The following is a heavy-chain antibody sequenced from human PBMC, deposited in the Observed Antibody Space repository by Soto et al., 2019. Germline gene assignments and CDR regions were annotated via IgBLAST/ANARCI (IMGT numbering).Heavy chain of an antibody. J-gene: IGHJ5*02. CDR1: GGSVSISHYY. V-gene: IGHV4-39*01. Sequence: ETLSLTCTVSGGSVSISHYYWSWSRQPPGKGLEWIGTIYHSGSTYYNPPLESRVTISVDTSNNQFSLRLSSVTAADTAVYYCARTPGLVAAISSISPWGQRTQVTVT. D-gene: IGHD2-21*02. CDR2: IYHSGST. CDR3: ARTPGLVAAISSISP.